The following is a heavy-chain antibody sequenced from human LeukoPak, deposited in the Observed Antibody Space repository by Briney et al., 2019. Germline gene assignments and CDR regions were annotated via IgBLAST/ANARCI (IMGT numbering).Heavy chain of an antibody. CDR1: GDSISNYY. J-gene: IGHJ3*01. CDR3: ARRRVYDKRAFDA. CDR2: IYYSGST. Sequence: SETLSLTCTFSGDSISNYYWSWIRQPPGKGLEWIGYIYYSGSTDSNPSLKSRVTLSLDASKNQLSLRLRSVTAADTAVYYCARRRVYDKRAFDAWGQGTMVTVSS. V-gene: IGHV4-59*08. D-gene: IGHD3-16*01.